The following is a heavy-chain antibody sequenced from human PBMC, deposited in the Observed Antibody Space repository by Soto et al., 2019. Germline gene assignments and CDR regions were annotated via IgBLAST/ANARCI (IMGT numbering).Heavy chain of an antibody. CDR3: ARVVKIAAAGKNYFDY. D-gene: IGHD6-13*01. Sequence: SETLSLTCTVSGGSISSGGYYWSWIRQHPGKGLEWIGYLYYSGSTYYNPSLKSRVTISVDTSKNQFSLKLSSVTAADTAVYSCARVVKIAAAGKNYFDYWGQGTLVTVSS. CDR2: LYYSGST. CDR1: GGSISSGGYY. V-gene: IGHV4-31*03. J-gene: IGHJ4*02.